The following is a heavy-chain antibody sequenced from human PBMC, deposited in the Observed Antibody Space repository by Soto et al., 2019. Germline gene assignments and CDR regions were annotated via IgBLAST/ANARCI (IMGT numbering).Heavy chain of an antibody. CDR3: ARRPWTITRTPFDY. D-gene: IGHD1-7*01. J-gene: IGHJ4*02. Sequence: SETLPFTCTVSGGSISSSSYYWGWISQPPGKGLGGIGSSYSSGSTYYNPSLKSRVTIAVDTSKNQFSLKLSSVTAADTAVQDCARRPWTITRTPFDYWGQGTLVNVCS. CDR1: GGSISSSSYY. CDR2: SYSSGST. V-gene: IGHV4-39*01.